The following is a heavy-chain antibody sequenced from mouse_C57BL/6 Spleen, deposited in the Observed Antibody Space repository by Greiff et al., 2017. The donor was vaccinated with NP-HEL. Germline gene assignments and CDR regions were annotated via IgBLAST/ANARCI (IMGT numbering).Heavy chain of an antibody. V-gene: IGHV6-3*01. D-gene: IGHD4-1*01. CDR3: ASNWDLDY. Sequence: DVQLQESGGGLVQPGGSMKLSCVASGFTFSNYWMNWVRQSPEKGLEWVAQIRLKSDNYATHYAESVKGRFTISRDDSKSSVYMQMNNLRAEDTGIYYCASNWDLDYWGQGTTLTVSS. CDR1: GFTFSNYW. CDR2: IRLKSDNYAT. J-gene: IGHJ2*01.